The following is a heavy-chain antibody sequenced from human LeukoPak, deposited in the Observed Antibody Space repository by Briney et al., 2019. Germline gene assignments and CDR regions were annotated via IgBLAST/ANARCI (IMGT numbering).Heavy chain of an antibody. D-gene: IGHD6-19*01. J-gene: IGHJ4*02. CDR1: GASITSYY. CDR2: IYYSGTT. Sequence: PSETLSLTCTVSGASITSYYWSWIRQPPGKGLEWIGNIYYSGTTNYNPSLKSRVNISVDMSKSHFSLKLTSVTAADAAVYYCARDPIQRGQYGVRSSGWSNYWGQGTLVTVSS. V-gene: IGHV4-59*12. CDR3: ARDPIQRGQYGVRSSGWSNY.